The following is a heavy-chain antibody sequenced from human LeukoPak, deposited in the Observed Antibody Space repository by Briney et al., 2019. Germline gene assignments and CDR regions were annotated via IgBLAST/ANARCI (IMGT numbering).Heavy chain of an antibody. D-gene: IGHD1-1*01. V-gene: IGHV5-51*01. CDR3: ARAWNFDY. CDR2: INPSDSDT. J-gene: IGHJ4*02. CDR1: GYSFTNYW. Sequence: KDGESLKISRKGSGYSFTNYWIAWVRQMPGRGLEWMVIINPSDSDTRYSPSFQGQVTISADKSISTAYPQWSSLKASDSAMYYCARAWNFDYWGQGTLVTVSS.